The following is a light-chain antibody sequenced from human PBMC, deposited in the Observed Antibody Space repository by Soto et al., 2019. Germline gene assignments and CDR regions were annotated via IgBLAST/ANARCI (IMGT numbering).Light chain of an antibody. V-gene: IGKV1-39*01. J-gene: IGKJ4*01. Sequence: DLQMTQSPSSLSASVGDRVTITCRASESISSHLSWYQQKPGKAPELLIYGASSVQSGVPSRFSGSGSGTDFTLTISSLQPEDFATYYCQQSYSFFRFGGGTKVEIK. CDR1: ESISSH. CDR2: GAS. CDR3: QQSYSFFR.